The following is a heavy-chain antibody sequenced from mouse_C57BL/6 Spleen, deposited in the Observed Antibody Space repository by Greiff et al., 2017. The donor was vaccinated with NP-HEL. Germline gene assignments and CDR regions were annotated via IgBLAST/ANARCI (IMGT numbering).Heavy chain of an antibody. Sequence: EVKVVESGGGLVKPGGSLKLSCAASGFTFSSYAMSWVRQTPEKRLEWVATISDGGSYTYYPDNVKGRFTISRDNAKNNLYLQMSHLKSEDTAMYYCARDDYVLYYYAMDYWGQGTSVTVSS. CDR3: ARDDYVLYYYAMDY. CDR2: ISDGGSYT. J-gene: IGHJ4*01. V-gene: IGHV5-4*01. CDR1: GFTFSSYA. D-gene: IGHD2-4*01.